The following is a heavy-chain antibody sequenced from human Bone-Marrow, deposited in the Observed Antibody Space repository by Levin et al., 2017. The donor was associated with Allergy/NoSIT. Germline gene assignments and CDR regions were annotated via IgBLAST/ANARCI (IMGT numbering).Heavy chain of an antibody. V-gene: IGHV4-59*01. Sequence: SQTLSLTCNVSRVSINNSFWSWIRQPPGKGLEWIGYIYSTASSSYTPSLKNRVTMSIETSKNQVSLKLRSVTAADTAVYYCARAGDWESSVWYGTKDYAMEFWGQGTTVTVSS. D-gene: IGHD6-19*01. CDR3: ARAGDWESSVWYGTKDYAMEF. CDR1: RVSINNSF. J-gene: IGHJ6*02. CDR2: IYSTASS.